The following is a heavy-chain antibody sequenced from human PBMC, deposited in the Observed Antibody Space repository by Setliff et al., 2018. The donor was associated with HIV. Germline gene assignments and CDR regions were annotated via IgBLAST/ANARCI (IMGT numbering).Heavy chain of an antibody. CDR3: ARDFGGYCSSMSCPGLFDP. CDR2: INPNNGGT. D-gene: IGHD2-2*01. J-gene: IGHJ5*02. V-gene: IGHV1-2*02. Sequence: ASVKVSCKASGYTFTGYYMHWVRQAPGQGLEWMGWINPNNGGTNYAQKFQGRVTMTRDTSISTAYMELSSLRSEDTAVYYCARDFGGYCSSMSCPGLFDPWGQGTLVTV. CDR1: GYTFTGYY.